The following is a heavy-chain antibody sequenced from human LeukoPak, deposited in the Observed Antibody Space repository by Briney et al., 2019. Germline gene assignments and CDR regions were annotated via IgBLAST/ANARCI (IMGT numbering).Heavy chain of an antibody. J-gene: IGHJ4*02. D-gene: IGHD3-9*01. Sequence: SETLSLTCTVSGGSISSSSYYWGWIRQPPGKGLEWIGSIYYSGSTYYNPSLKSRVTISVDTSKNQFSLKLSSVTAADTAVYYCAIYFDWLEFDYWGQGTLVTVSS. CDR2: IYYSGST. CDR1: GGSISSSSYY. V-gene: IGHV4-39*01. CDR3: AIYFDWLEFDY.